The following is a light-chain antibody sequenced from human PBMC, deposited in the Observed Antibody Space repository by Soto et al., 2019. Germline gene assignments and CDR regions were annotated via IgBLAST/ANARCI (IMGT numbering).Light chain of an antibody. CDR2: KAS. Sequence: DIQMTQSPSTLSASVGDRVTITCRASQSISSWLAWYQQKPGKAPKLLIYKASSLESGVPSRFSGSGSGTEFTLTISSLQPDDFATYYFQQYNSYSAWTFGQETKVEI. CDR3: QQYNSYSAWT. V-gene: IGKV1-5*03. J-gene: IGKJ1*01. CDR1: QSISSW.